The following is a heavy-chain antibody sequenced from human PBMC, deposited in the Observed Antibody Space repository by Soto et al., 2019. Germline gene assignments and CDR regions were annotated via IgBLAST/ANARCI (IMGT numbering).Heavy chain of an antibody. D-gene: IGHD5-12*01. Sequence: QVQLVQSGAEVKKPGSSVKVSCKASGGIISNYEINWVRQAPGQGLEWMGGIIPMFGITNYAQKFQGRVTITADESTSTAYMELSSLRSEDTAVYHCARRAVYLSSGYYYFDYWGQGTLVIVSS. CDR2: IIPMFGIT. CDR1: GGIISNYE. CDR3: ARRAVYLSSGYYYFDY. J-gene: IGHJ4*02. V-gene: IGHV1-69*01.